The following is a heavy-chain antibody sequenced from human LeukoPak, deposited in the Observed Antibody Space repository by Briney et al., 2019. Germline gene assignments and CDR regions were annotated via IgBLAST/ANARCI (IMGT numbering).Heavy chain of an antibody. Sequence: SETLSLTCTVSGGSISSSSYYWGWIRQPPGRGLEWIGSIYYTGSTYYNPSLKSRVTISVDTSKNKFSLRLSSVTVADTAVYYCARDYGDYYFDYWGREPWSPSP. V-gene: IGHV4-39*02. J-gene: IGHJ4*02. CDR2: IYYTGST. D-gene: IGHD4-17*01. CDR3: ARDYGDYYFDY. CDR1: GGSISSSSYY.